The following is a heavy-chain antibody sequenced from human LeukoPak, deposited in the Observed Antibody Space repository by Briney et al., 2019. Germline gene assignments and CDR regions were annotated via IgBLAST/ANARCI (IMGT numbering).Heavy chain of an antibody. CDR2: IGGSGGDI. CDR1: GFTFSTYT. Sequence: GGSLRLSCAASGFTFSTYTMYWVRQPPGKGLEWVSIIGGSGGDIHYANSVKGRFTISRDNSKNTLYLQMNSLRVEDTAIYYCAIDPNWGIHYWGQGVLVTVSS. V-gene: IGHV3-23*01. CDR3: AIDPNWGIHY. J-gene: IGHJ4*02. D-gene: IGHD7-27*01.